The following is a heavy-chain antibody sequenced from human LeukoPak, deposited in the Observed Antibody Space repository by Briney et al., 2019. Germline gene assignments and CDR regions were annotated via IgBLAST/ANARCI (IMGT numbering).Heavy chain of an antibody. J-gene: IGHJ4*02. CDR3: TSPNQQQITDYFDY. CDR2: NTDGSST. D-gene: IGHD6-13*01. CDR1: GFTFSNYW. V-gene: IGHV3-74*01. Sequence: GGSLRLSCAASGFTFSNYWMHWVRQAPGKGLVWVSRNTDGSSTSYADSVKGRFTISRDNAKNTVYLQMNSLRAEDTAVYYCTSPNQQQITDYFDYWGQGALVTVSS.